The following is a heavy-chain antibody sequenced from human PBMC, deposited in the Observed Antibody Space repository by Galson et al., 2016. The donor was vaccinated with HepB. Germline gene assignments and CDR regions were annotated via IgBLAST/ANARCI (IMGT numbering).Heavy chain of an antibody. J-gene: IGHJ4*02. Sequence: SCKASGCTFTGWYMHWVRQAPGQGLEWMGWINPSTGGAYSAQKFQDRVTMTRDMSTSTAYMELSGLRSDDTAVYYCARDGYTSGSEGYWGQGTLITVSS. CDR3: ARDGYTSGSEGY. CDR2: INPSTGGA. D-gene: IGHD5-18*01. V-gene: IGHV1-2*02. CDR1: GCTFTGWY.